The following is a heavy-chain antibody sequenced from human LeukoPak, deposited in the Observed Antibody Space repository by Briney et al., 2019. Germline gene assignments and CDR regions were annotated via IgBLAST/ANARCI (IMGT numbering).Heavy chain of an antibody. CDR3: GRGGIAAAASGIDY. Sequence: SQTLSLTCAVSGGSISSGGYSWSWIRQPPGKGLEWIGYIYQNGNTYYNPSLKSRVTISVDRSRNQFSLNLSSVTAADTAVYYCGRGGIAAAASGIDYWGQGTLVAVSS. CDR2: IYQNGNT. D-gene: IGHD6-13*01. J-gene: IGHJ4*02. V-gene: IGHV4-30-2*01. CDR1: GGSISSGGYS.